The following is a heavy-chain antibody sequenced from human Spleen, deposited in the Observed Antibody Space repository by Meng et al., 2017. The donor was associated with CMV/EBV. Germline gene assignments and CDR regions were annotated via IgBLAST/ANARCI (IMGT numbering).Heavy chain of an antibody. V-gene: IGHV3-7*03. D-gene: IGHD6-19*01. CDR1: GFTFSSYW. J-gene: IGHJ4*02. CDR3: AKAPADMYSGIIYFDS. Sequence: GGSLRLSCAASGFTFSSYWMSWVRQAPGKGLEWVANIKQDGSEKYYVDSVKGRFTISRDNAKNSLYLEMNSLTTEDTALYYCAKAPADMYSGIIYFDSWGQGILVTVSS. CDR2: IKQDGSEK.